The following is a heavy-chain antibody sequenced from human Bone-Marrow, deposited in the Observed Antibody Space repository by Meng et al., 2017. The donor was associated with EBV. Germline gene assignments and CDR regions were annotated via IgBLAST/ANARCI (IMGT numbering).Heavy chain of an antibody. D-gene: IGHD1-26*01. Sequence: QFTLNEPGPTLVKPPQTLTLTCTLSGFSLSTSGVGVGRIRQPPGKAPEWLALIYWDEDKRYSPPLKSRLTITKDTSKNQVVLRMTNMDPVDTATYYCAHRRVGASFFDYWGQGTLVTVSS. CDR2: IYWDEDK. CDR3: AHRRVGASFFDY. J-gene: IGHJ4*02. V-gene: IGHV2-5*02. CDR1: GFSLSTSGVG.